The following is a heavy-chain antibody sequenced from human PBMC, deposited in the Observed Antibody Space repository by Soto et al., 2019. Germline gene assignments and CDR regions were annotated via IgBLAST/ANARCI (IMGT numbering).Heavy chain of an antibody. CDR2: MNPNSGDT. CDR1: GYTFSDHD. CDR3: ARVGGNWNDDYFDY. Sequence: QVQLVQSGAEVKKPGASVKVSCKASGYTFSDHDINWVRQASGQGPEWLGWMNPNSGDTGYAQNFQCRVTMTRDTSKTTAYMELSSLRSEDTAVYYCARVGGNWNDDYFDYWGQGTLVTVSS. J-gene: IGHJ4*02. D-gene: IGHD1-1*01. V-gene: IGHV1-8*01.